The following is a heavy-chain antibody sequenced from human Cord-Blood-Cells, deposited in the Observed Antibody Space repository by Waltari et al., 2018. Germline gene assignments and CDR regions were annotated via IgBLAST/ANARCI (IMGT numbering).Heavy chain of an antibody. CDR3: ARDYSNYFDY. Sequence: QVQLVESGGGVVQPGRSLSLSCAASGFTFSSYAMPWVRQAPGKGLEWVAVISYDGSNKYYADSVKGRFTISRDNSKNTLYLQMNSLRAEDTAVYYCARDYSNYFDYWGQGTLVTVSS. CDR2: ISYDGSNK. CDR1: GFTFSSYA. V-gene: IGHV3-30*04. D-gene: IGHD1-26*01. J-gene: IGHJ4*02.